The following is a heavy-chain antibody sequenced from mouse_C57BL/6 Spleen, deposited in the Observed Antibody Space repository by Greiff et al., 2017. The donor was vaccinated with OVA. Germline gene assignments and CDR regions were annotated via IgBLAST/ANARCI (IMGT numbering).Heavy chain of an antibody. J-gene: IGHJ3*01. D-gene: IGHD2-5*01. CDR1: GYTFTSYW. V-gene: IGHV1-69*01. CDR3: ARSAYSNPFAY. Sequence: QVQLQQSGAELVMPGASVKLSCKASGYTFTSYWMHWVKQRPGQGLEWIGEIDPSDSYTNYNQKFKGKSTLTVDKSSSTAYMQLSSLTSEDSAVYYCARSAYSNPFAYWGQGTLVTVSA. CDR2: IDPSDSYT.